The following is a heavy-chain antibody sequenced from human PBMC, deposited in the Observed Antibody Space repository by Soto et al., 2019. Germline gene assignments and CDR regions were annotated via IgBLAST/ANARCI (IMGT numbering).Heavy chain of an antibody. D-gene: IGHD6-19*01. CDR3: ARLDGYSSGYTGRGWIDY. Sequence: VQLRESGPGLVKPSETLSLTCTVSGGSINSFYWSWIRQPPGKALQWIGYIDYFENSNYNPSLKSRITMSMDTSRNQFSLKLSSVSAADTALYYCARLDGYSSGYTGRGWIDYWGQGALVTVSS. CDR2: IDYFENS. J-gene: IGHJ4*02. V-gene: IGHV4-59*08. CDR1: GGSINSFY.